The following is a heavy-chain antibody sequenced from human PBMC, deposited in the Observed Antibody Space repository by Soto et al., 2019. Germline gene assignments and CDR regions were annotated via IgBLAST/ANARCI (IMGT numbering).Heavy chain of an antibody. V-gene: IGHV4-31*03. CDR3: ARVSSYDYIWGSYRYWFDP. Sequence: QVQLQESGPGLVKPSQTLSLTCTVSGGSISSGGYYWSWIRQHPGKGLEWIGYLYYSGSTYYNPSLKSRVTISVDTSKNQFSLKLSSVTAADTAVYYCARVSSYDYIWGSYRYWFDPWGQGTLVTVSS. CDR2: LYYSGST. J-gene: IGHJ5*02. D-gene: IGHD3-16*02. CDR1: GGSISSGGYY.